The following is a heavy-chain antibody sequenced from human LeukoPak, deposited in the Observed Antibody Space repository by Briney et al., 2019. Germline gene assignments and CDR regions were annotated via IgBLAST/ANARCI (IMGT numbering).Heavy chain of an antibody. CDR2: IIPIFGTA. Sequence: VASVKVSCKASGGTFSSYAISWVRQAPGQGLEWMGGIIPIFGTANYAQKFQGRVTITADKSTSTAYMELSSLRSEDTAVYYCARGTKLMVLISWFDPWGQGTLVTVSS. V-gene: IGHV1-69*06. CDR3: ARGTKLMVLISWFDP. CDR1: GGTFSSYA. D-gene: IGHD2-8*01. J-gene: IGHJ5*02.